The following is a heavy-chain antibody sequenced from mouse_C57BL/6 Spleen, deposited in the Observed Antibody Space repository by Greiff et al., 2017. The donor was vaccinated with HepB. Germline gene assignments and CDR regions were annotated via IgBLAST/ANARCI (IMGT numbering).Heavy chain of an antibody. CDR1: GYAFTNYL. Sequence: QVQLKESGAELVRPGTSVKVSCKASGYAFTNYLIEWVKQRPGQGLEWIGVINPGSGGTNYNEKFKGKATLTADKSSSTAYMQLSSLTSEDSAVYFCASECHEEARFAHWRQGTLVTVSA. CDR2: INPGSGGT. V-gene: IGHV1-54*01. CDR3: ASECHEEARFAH. J-gene: IGHJ3*01.